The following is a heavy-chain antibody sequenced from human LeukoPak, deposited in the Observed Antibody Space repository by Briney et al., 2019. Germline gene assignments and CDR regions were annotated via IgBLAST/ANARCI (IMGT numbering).Heavy chain of an antibody. J-gene: IGHJ4*02. CDR2: IWYDGSNK. V-gene: IGHV3-33*01. Sequence: GGPLRLSCAASGFTFSSYGMHWVRQAPGKGLEWVAVIWYDGSNKYYADSVKGRFTISRDNSKNTLYLQMNSLRAEDTAVYYCARDHGSSGYYYSYWGQGTLVTVSS. CDR1: GFTFSSYG. CDR3: ARDHGSSGYYYSY. D-gene: IGHD3-22*01.